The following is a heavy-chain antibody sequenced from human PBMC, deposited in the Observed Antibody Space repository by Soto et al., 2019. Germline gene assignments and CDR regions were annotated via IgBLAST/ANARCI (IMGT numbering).Heavy chain of an antibody. Sequence: PGGSLRLSCAASGFTFSSYAMSWVRQAPGKGLEWVSTISSGTTYYADSVKGRFTISRDNSKNTLYLQLNSLRAADTAVYYCVKDKPFDFWGQGTLVTVS. CDR1: GFTFSSYA. J-gene: IGHJ4*02. CDR3: VKDKPFDF. CDR2: ISSGTT. V-gene: IGHV3-23*01.